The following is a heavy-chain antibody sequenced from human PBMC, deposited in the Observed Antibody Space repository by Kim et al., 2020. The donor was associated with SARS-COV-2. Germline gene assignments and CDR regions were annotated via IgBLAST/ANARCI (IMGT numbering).Heavy chain of an antibody. D-gene: IGHD3-10*01. J-gene: IGHJ4*02. V-gene: IGHV3-23*03. Sequence: ADTLEGRFTISRENSKTTLYLQMNSRRAGDTAVYYCATSFGGSGSYFNYWGQGTLVTVSS. CDR3: ATSFGGSGSYFNY.